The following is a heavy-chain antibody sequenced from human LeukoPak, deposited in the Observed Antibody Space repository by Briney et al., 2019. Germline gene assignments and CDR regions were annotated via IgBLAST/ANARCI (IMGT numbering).Heavy chain of an antibody. D-gene: IGHD6-13*01. J-gene: IGHJ5*02. CDR3: ARGNHDSSSWYT. CDR2: IYHSGST. Sequence: PSETLSLTCAVSGYSISSGYYWGWIRQPPGKGLEWIGSIYHSGSTYYNPSLKSRVTISVDTSKNQFSLKLSFVTAADTAVYYCARGNHDSSSWYTWGQGTLVTVSS. CDR1: GYSISSGYY. V-gene: IGHV4-38-2*01.